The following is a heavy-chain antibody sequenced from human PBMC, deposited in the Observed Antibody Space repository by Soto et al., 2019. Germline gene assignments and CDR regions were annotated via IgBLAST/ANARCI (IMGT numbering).Heavy chain of an antibody. CDR2: INHSGST. CDR1: GGSFSGYY. J-gene: IGHJ4*02. V-gene: IGHV4-34*01. D-gene: IGHD6-6*01. CDR3: ARGREGIAARPEGYYFDY. Sequence: LSLTCAVYGGSFSGYYWSWIRQPPGKGLEWIGEINHSGSTNYNPSLKSRVTISVDTSKNQFSLKLSSVTAADTAVYYCARGREGIAARPEGYYFDYWGQGTLVTVSS.